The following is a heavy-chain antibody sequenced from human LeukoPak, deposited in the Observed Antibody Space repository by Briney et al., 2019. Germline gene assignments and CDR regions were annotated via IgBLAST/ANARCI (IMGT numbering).Heavy chain of an antibody. CDR2: IKQDGSEK. V-gene: IGHV3-7*01. CDR3: ARVRDYGDFPFYFDY. Sequence: GGSLRLSCAASGFTFSSYWMSWVRQAPGKGLEWVVNIKQDGSEKYYVDSVKGRFTISRDNAKNSLYLQMNSLRAEDTAVYYCARVRDYGDFPFYFDYWGQGTLVTVSS. J-gene: IGHJ4*02. D-gene: IGHD4-17*01. CDR1: GFTFSSYW.